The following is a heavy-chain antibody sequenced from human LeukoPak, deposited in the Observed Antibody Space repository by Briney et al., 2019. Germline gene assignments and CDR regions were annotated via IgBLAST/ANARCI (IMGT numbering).Heavy chain of an antibody. CDR1: GVSISSSN. J-gene: IGHJ6*03. Sequence: PSETLSLTCTVSGVSISSSNSYWGWIRQPPGKGLEWVSSISSSSSYIYYADSVKGRFTISRDNAKNSLYLQMNSLRAEDTAVYYCARETYYYGSGSYYYYYYMDVWGKGTTVTISS. D-gene: IGHD3-10*01. V-gene: IGHV3-21*01. CDR2: ISSSSSYI. CDR3: ARETYYYGSGSYYYYYYMDV.